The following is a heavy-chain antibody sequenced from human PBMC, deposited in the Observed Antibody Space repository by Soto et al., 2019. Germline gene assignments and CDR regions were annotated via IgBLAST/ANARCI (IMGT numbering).Heavy chain of an antibody. CDR1: GFTFTSYP. Sequence: GASLKVYCKPSGFTFTSYPLSWVRQAPGQGLEWLAWVHPYEGTTKVAHQFRDRLTVTTDTSAATVFMELTRLTSDDTAVYFCAREYYSTTTWIDYWGQRTLVTVSS. CDR3: AREYYSTTTWIDY. CDR2: VHPYEGTT. V-gene: IGHV1-18*04. J-gene: IGHJ4*02. D-gene: IGHD2-15*01.